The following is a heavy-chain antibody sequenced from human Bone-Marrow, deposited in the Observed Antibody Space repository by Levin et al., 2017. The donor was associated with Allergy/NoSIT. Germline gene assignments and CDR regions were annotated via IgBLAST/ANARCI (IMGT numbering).Heavy chain of an antibody. CDR3: ANLLGWLPVDY. CDR2: IRSRGGST. D-gene: IGHD5-12*01. CDR1: GFTFSSYA. Sequence: GGSLRLSCAASGFTFSSYAMSWVRQAPGKGLEWVSAIRSRGGSTYYADSVKGRFTISRDNSKNTLYLQMNSLRAEDTAVYYCANLLGWLPVDYWGQGTLVTVSS. V-gene: IGHV3-23*01. J-gene: IGHJ4*02.